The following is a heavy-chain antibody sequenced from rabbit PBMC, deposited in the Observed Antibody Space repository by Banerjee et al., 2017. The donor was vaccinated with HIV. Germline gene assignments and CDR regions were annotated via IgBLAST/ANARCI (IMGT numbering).Heavy chain of an antibody. D-gene: IGHD4-2*01. V-gene: IGHV1S40*01. Sequence: QSLEESGGDLVKPGASLTLTCTASGFTLSSYWMHWIRQAPGKGLEWIACIDTGSSGTTYYASWAKGRFTISKPSSTTVTLQMTSLTAADTATYFCARGSAGGGDGLDLWGPGTLVTVS. CDR1: GFTLSSYW. CDR3: ARGSAGGGDGLDL. CDR2: IDTGSSGTT. J-gene: IGHJ4*01.